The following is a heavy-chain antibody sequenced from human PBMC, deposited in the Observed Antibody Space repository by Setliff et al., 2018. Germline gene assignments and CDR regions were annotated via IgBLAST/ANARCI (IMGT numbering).Heavy chain of an antibody. D-gene: IGHD3-16*01. V-gene: IGHV4-59*03. CDR2: IQNGGNT. CDR3: SRVYCRYTCLVESYMDV. Sequence: SETLSLTCTVSGDSISRYYWSWIRQPPGKGLEWIGYIQNGGNTKYNPSLGSRITMSVDTSKNQFSLKLSSVTAADTAVYYCSRVYCRYTCLVESYMDVWGKGTTVTVSS. CDR1: GDSISRYY. J-gene: IGHJ6*03.